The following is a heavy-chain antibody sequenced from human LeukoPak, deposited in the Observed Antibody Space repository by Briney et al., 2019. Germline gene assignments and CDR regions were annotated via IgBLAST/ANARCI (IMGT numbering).Heavy chain of an antibody. Sequence: ASVKVSCKASGYTFTGYYMHWVRQAPGQGLEWMGWINPNSGGTNYAQKFQGRVTMTRDTSISTAYMELSRLRSDDTAVYYCATSGSGRSWDWFAPWGQGTLVTVSS. CDR2: INPNSGGT. D-gene: IGHD3-10*01. CDR3: ATSGSGRSWDWFAP. J-gene: IGHJ5*02. CDR1: GYTFTGYY. V-gene: IGHV1-2*02.